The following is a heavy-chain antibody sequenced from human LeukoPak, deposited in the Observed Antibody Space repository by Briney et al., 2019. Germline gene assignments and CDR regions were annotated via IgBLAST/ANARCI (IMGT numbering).Heavy chain of an antibody. CDR2: INISSGST. CDR3: ARHGYSSSWYARAGAFHV. J-gene: IGHJ3*01. D-gene: IGHD6-13*01. V-gene: IGHV1-46*01. CDR1: LYTFTRSY. Sequence: ASLKVSCKASLYTFTRSYMHCGRQAPGHEREWMGIINISSGSTSYTQKFHGRVTMTRDTSTSTVYMEVISLRSEGAGVYYCARHGYSSSWYARAGAFHVWGQGTVVTVSS.